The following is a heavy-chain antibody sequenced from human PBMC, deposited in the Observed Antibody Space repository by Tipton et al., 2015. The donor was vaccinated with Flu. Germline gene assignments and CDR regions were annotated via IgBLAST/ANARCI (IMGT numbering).Heavy chain of an antibody. V-gene: IGHV4-59*01. J-gene: IGHJ4*02. CDR2: IYYSGST. D-gene: IGHD6-19*01. CDR1: GGSISSYY. CDR3: ARVRSGWSYNFDY. Sequence: TLSLTCTVSGGSISSYYWSWIRQPPGKGLGWIGYIYYSGSTNYNPSLKSRVTISVDTSKNQFSLKLSSATAADTAVYYCARVRSGWSYNFDYWGQGTLVTVSS.